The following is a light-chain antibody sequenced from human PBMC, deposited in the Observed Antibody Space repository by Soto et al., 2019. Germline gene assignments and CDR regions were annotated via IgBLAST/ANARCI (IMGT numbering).Light chain of an antibody. V-gene: IGLV2-8*01. J-gene: IGLJ3*02. Sequence: QSALTQPPSASGSPGQSVTISCTGTSSDVGDYNYVSWYQQHPGKAPKLIIYEVNNRPSGVPDRFSGSKSGNTASLTVSGLQADDEADYYCSSYAGSNTFLFGRGTKLTVL. CDR1: SSDVGDYNY. CDR2: EVN. CDR3: SSYAGSNTFL.